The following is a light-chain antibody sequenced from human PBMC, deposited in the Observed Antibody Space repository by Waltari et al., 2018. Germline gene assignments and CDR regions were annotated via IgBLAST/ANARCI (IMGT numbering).Light chain of an antibody. Sequence: SSELTQDPAVSVALGQTVTITCQGDILRNYHVNWFQQKAGQAPAVVIFGRSNRPSGIPDRFSGSSSGNLASLTITGAQAEDEADYYCNSRDSTGGRQVFGGGTRLTVL. CDR3: NSRDSTGGRQV. V-gene: IGLV3-19*01. J-gene: IGLJ2*01. CDR1: ILRNYH. CDR2: GRS.